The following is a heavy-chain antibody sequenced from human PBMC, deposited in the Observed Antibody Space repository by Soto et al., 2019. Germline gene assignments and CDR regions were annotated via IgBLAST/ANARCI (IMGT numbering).Heavy chain of an antibody. V-gene: IGHV1-2*04. D-gene: IGHD2-8*01. CDR2: INPNSGGT. CDR3: ARVSMLPARAFDI. Sequence: GASVKVSCKASGYTFTGYYMHWVRQAPGQGLEWMGWINPNSGGTNYAQKFQGWVTMTRDTSISTAYMELSRLRSDDTAVYYCARVSMLPARAFDIWGKGTMVTVS. J-gene: IGHJ3*02. CDR1: GYTFTGYY.